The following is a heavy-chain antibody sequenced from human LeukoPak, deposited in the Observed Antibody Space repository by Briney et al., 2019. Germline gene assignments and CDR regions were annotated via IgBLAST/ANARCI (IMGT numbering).Heavy chain of an antibody. J-gene: IGHJ4*02. Sequence: SETLSLTCTVSGGSISSSSYYWGWIRQPPGKGLEWIGSIYHSGSTYYNPSLKSRVTISVDTSKNQFSLKLSSVTAADTAVYYCARGDFWSGYYMPFDYWGQGTLVTVSS. CDR3: ARGDFWSGYYMPFDY. V-gene: IGHV4-39*07. CDR2: IYHSGST. CDR1: GGSISSSSYY. D-gene: IGHD3-3*01.